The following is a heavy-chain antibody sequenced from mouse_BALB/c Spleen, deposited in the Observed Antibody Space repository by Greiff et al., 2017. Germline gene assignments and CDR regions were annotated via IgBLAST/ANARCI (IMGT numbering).Heavy chain of an antibody. CDR3: MRHLTGDAMDY. Sequence: EVHLVESGGGLVQPKGSLKLSCAASGFTFNTYAMNWVRQAPGKGLEWVARIRSKSNNYATYYADSVKDRFTISRDDSQSMLYLQMNNLKTEDTAMYYCMRHLTGDAMDYWGQGTSVTVSS. CDR2: IRSKSNNYAT. D-gene: IGHD4-1*01. J-gene: IGHJ4*01. V-gene: IGHV10-1*02. CDR1: GFTFNTYA.